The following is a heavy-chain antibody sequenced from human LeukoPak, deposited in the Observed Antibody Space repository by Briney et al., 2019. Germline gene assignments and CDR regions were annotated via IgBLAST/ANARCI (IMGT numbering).Heavy chain of an antibody. J-gene: IGHJ6*03. Sequence: ASVKVSCKASGYTFTGYYMHWVRQAPGQGLEWMGWINPNSGGTNYAQKFQGRVTMTRDTSISTAYMELSRLRSDDTAVYYCARDGGSTIFGVVKNYYYYYYMDVWGKGTTVTVSS. D-gene: IGHD3-3*01. CDR1: GYTFTGYY. CDR3: ARDGGSTIFGVVKNYYYYYYMDV. CDR2: INPNSGGT. V-gene: IGHV1-2*02.